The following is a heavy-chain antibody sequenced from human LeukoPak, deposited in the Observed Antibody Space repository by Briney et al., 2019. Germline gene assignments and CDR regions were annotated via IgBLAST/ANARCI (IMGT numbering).Heavy chain of an antibody. CDR3: ARVRASGKIDY. CDR1: GFTVSSNY. J-gene: IGHJ4*02. V-gene: IGHV3-53*01. CDR2: IYSGGST. Sequence: PGGSLGLSCAASGFTVSSNYMSWVRQAPGKGLEWVSVIYSGGSTYYADSVKGRFTISRDNSKNTLYLQMNSLRAEDTAVYYCARVRASGKIDYWCQGTLVTVSS. D-gene: IGHD2-15*01.